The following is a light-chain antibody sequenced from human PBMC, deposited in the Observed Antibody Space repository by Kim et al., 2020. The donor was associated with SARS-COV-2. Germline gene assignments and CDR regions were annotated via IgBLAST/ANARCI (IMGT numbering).Light chain of an antibody. Sequence: WVTISRPGSSSNSEAAFDVHWYQQVPGTAPQLLIYGNTNRPSGVPDRFSGSKSGTSASLAITGLQAEDEADYYCQSYDTRLSGSIFGTGTKVTVL. CDR1: SSNSEAAFD. CDR3: QSYDTRLSGSI. V-gene: IGLV1-40*01. CDR2: GNT. J-gene: IGLJ1*01.